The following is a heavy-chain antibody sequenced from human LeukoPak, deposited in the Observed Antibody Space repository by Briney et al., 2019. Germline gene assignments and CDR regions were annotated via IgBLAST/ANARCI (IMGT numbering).Heavy chain of an antibody. D-gene: IGHD5-12*01. CDR3: ARVTSGYDGNYYYYYMDV. CDR1: GGSISSSSYY. V-gene: IGHV4-39*01. Sequence: PSETLSLTCTVSGGSISSSSYYWGWIRQPPGKGLEWIGSIYYSGSTYYNPSLSTYYNPSLKSRVTISVDTSKKKQFSLKLSSVTAADTAVYYCARVTSGYDGNYYYYYMDVWGKGTTVTVSS. CDR2: IYYSGSTYYNPSLST. J-gene: IGHJ6*03.